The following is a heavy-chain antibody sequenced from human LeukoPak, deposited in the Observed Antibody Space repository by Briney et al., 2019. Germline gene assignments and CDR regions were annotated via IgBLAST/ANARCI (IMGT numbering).Heavy chain of an antibody. Sequence: GGSLRLSCAASGFTFSSYWMHWVRQAPGKGLEWVSYISSSSSYTNYADSVKGRFTISRDNAKNSLYLQMNSLRAEDTAVYYCARARGIAAAEDYWGQGTLVTVSS. V-gene: IGHV3-11*05. CDR1: GFTFSSYW. CDR3: ARARGIAAAEDY. CDR2: ISSSSSYT. J-gene: IGHJ4*02. D-gene: IGHD6-13*01.